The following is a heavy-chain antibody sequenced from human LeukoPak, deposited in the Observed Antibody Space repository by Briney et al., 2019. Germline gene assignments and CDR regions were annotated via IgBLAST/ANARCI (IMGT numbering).Heavy chain of an antibody. V-gene: IGHV4-38-2*01. CDR3: ASAATSSVDY. CDR1: GYSISSGYY. D-gene: IGHD2-15*01. J-gene: IGHJ4*02. Sequence: KTSETLSLTCAVSGYSISSGYYWGWIRQPPGKGLEWIGSIYHSGSTYYNPSLKSRVTMSVDTSKNQFSLKLSSVTAADTAVYFCASAATSSVDYWGQGTLVTVSS. CDR2: IYHSGST.